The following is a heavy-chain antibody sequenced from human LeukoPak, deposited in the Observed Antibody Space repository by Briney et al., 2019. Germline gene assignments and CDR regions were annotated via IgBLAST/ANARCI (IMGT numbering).Heavy chain of an antibody. J-gene: IGHJ4*02. CDR2: IYYSGST. CDR1: GGSISSYY. Sequence: PSGTLSLTCTVSGGSISSYYWSRIRQPPGKGLEWIGYIYYSGSTNYNPSLKSRVTISVDTSKNHFSLKLRSVTAADTAVYYCARGVYGDYKFDYWGQGTLVTVSS. CDR3: ARGVYGDYKFDY. V-gene: IGHV4-59*12. D-gene: IGHD4-17*01.